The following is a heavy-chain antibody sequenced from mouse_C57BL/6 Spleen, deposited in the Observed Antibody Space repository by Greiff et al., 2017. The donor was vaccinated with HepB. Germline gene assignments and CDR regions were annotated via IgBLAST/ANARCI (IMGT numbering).Heavy chain of an antibody. CDR3: ARRSLGYYYAMGY. V-gene: IGHV1-69*01. Sequence: VKLQQPGAELVMPGASVKLSCKASGYTFTSYWMHWVKQRPGQGLEWIGEIDPSDSYTNYNQKFKGKSTLTVDKSSSTAYMQLSSLTSEDSAVYYCARRSLGYYYAMGYWGQGTSVTVSS. J-gene: IGHJ4*01. D-gene: IGHD4-1*01. CDR1: GYTFTSYW. CDR2: IDPSDSYT.